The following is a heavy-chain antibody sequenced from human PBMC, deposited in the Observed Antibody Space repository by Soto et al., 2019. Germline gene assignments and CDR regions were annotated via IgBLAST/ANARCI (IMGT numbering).Heavy chain of an antibody. CDR2: INSDGSST. CDR1: GFSFSNCW. J-gene: IGHJ6*02. Sequence: GGSLRLSCAASGFSFSNCWMHWVRQAPGMGLVWVSHINSDGSSTTYADSVKGRFTISRDNAKNTLYLQVNSLRAEDTAVYYCARAIGYYGMDVWGQGTTVTVSS. V-gene: IGHV3-74*01. D-gene: IGHD3-22*01. CDR3: ARAIGYYGMDV.